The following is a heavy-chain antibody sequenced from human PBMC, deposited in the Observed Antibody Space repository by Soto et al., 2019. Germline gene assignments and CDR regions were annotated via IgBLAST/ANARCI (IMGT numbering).Heavy chain of an antibody. CDR1: GFTFSSYA. V-gene: IGHV3-23*01. D-gene: IGHD3-16*01. CDR2: ISGSVVST. J-gene: IGHJ6*02. Sequence: EVQLLESGGGLVQPGGSLRLSCAASGFTFSSYALGWVRQAPGRGLECVSAISGSVVSTFYADSVKGRFTISRDTSKNTLYLQMNTLTAEDTDVYYCAKDHRIWGRLVASLDVWGQGTTVTVSS. CDR3: AKDHRIWGRLVASLDV.